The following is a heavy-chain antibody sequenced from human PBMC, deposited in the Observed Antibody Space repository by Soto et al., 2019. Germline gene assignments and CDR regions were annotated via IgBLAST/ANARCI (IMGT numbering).Heavy chain of an antibody. V-gene: IGHV3-7*01. D-gene: IGHD6-6*01. CDR1: GFTFSSYW. Sequence: GGSLRLSCAASGFTFSSYWMTWVRQAPGKGLEWVANIKQDGSEKYYVDSVKGRFTISRDNAKNSLYLQMNSLRAEDTAVYYCARRSSSSNYYYYMDVWGKGTTVTVSS. CDR3: ARRSSSSNYYYYMDV. J-gene: IGHJ6*03. CDR2: IKQDGSEK.